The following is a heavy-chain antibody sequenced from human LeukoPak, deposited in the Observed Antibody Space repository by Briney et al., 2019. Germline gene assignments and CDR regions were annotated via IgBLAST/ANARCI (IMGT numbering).Heavy chain of an antibody. CDR3: ARDSGYGTVDY. D-gene: IGHD2-8*02. J-gene: IGHJ4*02. CDR1: GGSISSGGYY. V-gene: IGHV4-31*03. Sequence: PSATLSLTCTVSGGSISSGGYYWSWIRQHPGKGLEWIGYIYYSGSTYYNPSLKSRVTISVDTSKNQFSLKLSSVTAADTAVYYCARDSGYGTVDYWGQGTLVTVSS. CDR2: IYYSGST.